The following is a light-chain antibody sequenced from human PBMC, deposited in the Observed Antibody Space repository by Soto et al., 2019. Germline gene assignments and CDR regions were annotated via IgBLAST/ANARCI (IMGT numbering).Light chain of an antibody. CDR1: QSVSSN. Sequence: EVVLTLSPTTLSVSPGESATLSCRASQSVSSNLAWYQQKPGQAPRLLIYGASTRATGIPARFSGSGSGTEFTLTISSLQSEDFAVYYCQQYNNWPPWTFGQGTKVDI. CDR3: QQYNNWPPWT. CDR2: GAS. V-gene: IGKV3D-15*01. J-gene: IGKJ1*01.